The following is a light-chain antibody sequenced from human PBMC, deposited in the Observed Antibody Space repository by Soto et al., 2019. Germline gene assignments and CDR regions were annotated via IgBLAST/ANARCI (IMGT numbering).Light chain of an antibody. Sequence: IQLTQSPSTLPASVGDRVTLTCRASQAVSTWLAWYQQKPGDAPKLLIYAASTLQSGVPSRFSGSGSGTDFTLTIRSLQPEDFATYYCQQSNSFPRTFGGGTKVDIK. CDR2: AAS. CDR1: QAVSTW. CDR3: QQSNSFPRT. V-gene: IGKV1-12*01. J-gene: IGKJ4*01.